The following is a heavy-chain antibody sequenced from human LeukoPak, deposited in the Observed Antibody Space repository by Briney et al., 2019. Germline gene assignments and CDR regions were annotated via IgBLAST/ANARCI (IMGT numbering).Heavy chain of an antibody. CDR1: GFTFSSYG. CDR2: ISYDGSNK. J-gene: IGHJ4*02. V-gene: IGHV3-30*18. CDR3: AKLDYGDNFDY. D-gene: IGHD4-17*01. Sequence: PGGSLRLSCAASGFTFSSYGMHWVRQAPGKGLEWVALISYDGSNKYADSVKGRFTISRDNSKSTLYLQMNSPRAEDTAVYYCAKLDYGDNFDYWGQGTLVTVSS.